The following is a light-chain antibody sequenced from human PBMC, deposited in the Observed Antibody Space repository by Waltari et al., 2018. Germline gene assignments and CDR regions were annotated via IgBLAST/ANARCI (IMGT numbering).Light chain of an antibody. Sequence: ELLLTQSPGTLSLSPGERATLSCRASQSIGKYLVWYQQKPGQAPRLLMYEASRMATGIPDRFSGSGSGTDFSLTISRLEPEDFAVYYCQNHERLPATFGQGTKVEIK. CDR1: QSIGKY. V-gene: IGKV3-20*01. CDR3: QNHERLPAT. CDR2: EAS. J-gene: IGKJ1*01.